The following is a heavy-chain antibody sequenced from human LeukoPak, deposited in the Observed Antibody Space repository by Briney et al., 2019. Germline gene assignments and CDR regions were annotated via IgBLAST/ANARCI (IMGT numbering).Heavy chain of an antibody. CDR2: IWHNGNYK. CDR1: GLTFSNYN. V-gene: IGHV3-33*01. J-gene: IGHJ4*02. Sequence: GGSLRLSCVASGLTFSNYNMHWVRQAPGKGLEWVAVIWHNGNYKYYVDSVKGRFTISRDNSKNTLYLQLNSMGAEDTAVYLCGRASDYYDSSAYSLRGALPYEFWGRGNLVTVSS. CDR3: GRASDYYDSSAYSLRGALPYEF. D-gene: IGHD3-22*01.